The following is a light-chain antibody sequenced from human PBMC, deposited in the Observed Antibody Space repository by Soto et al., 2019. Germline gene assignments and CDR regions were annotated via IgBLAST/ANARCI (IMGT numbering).Light chain of an antibody. CDR3: QLYNSYSEA. V-gene: IGKV1-5*03. CDR2: KAS. J-gene: IGKJ1*01. CDR1: QTISSW. Sequence: IQITQSRSTLAGAIGVSVTITRRASQTISSWLAWYQQKPGKAPKLLIYKASTLKSGVPSRFSGSGSGTEFTLTISSLQPDYFATYYCQLYNSYSEAFGQGTKVDIK.